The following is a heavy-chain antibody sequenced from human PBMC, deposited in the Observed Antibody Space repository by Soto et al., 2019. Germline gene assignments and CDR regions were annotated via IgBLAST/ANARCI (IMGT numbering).Heavy chain of an antibody. Sequence: PGGSPRLSFAASGFTLSSHSLSWGRPGPGKGLEGVSAINGSGGSTYYADSVKGRFTISRDNSKNTLYLQMNSLRAEDTAVYYCARTDGEYQLLCTGGCYYYGMDVWGQGTTVSV. CDR2: INGSGGST. CDR3: ARTDGEYQLLCTGGCYYYGMDV. CDR1: GFTLSSHS. J-gene: IGHJ6*02. V-gene: IGHV3-23*01. D-gene: IGHD2-2*01.